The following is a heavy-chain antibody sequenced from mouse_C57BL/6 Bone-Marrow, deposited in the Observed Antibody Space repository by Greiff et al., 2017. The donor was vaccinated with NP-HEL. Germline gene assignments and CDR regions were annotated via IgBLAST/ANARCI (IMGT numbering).Heavy chain of an antibody. CDR3: ARVPLYYYGSSLDY. CDR1: GYTFTSYW. J-gene: IGHJ2*01. CDR2: INPSNGGT. Sequence: QVQLQQPGTELVKPGASVKLSCKASGYTFTSYWMHWVKQRPGQGLEWIGNINPSNGGTNYNEKFKSKATLTVDKSSSPAYMQLSSLTSKDSAFYYWARVPLYYYGSSLDYWGQGTTLTVSS. D-gene: IGHD1-1*01. V-gene: IGHV1-53*01.